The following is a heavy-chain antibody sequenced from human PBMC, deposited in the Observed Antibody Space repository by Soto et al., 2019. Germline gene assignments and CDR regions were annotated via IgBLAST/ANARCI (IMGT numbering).Heavy chain of an antibody. V-gene: IGHV4-39*01. CDR1: GGSISSSPYY. J-gene: IGHJ4*02. Sequence: SETRSLTCTVSGGSISSSPYYWGWIRQPPGKGLEWIGSVYYSGGPNYNPSLQSRVTISVDTSRNQISLKVYSVTAADTAVYYCARRPVYSGNRESDFWGQGTLVTVSS. D-gene: IGHD1-26*01. CDR3: ARRPVYSGNRESDF. CDR2: VYYSGGP.